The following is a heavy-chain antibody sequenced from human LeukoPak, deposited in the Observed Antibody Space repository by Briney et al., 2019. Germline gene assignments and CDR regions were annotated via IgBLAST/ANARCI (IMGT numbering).Heavy chain of an antibody. CDR1: GFTFSTYA. V-gene: IGHV3-23*01. CDR2: ISVSAGST. D-gene: IGHD1-26*01. Sequence: PGGSLRLSCAASGFTFSTYAMSWVRQAPGKGLEWVSAISVSAGSTYYADSVKGRFTISRDNSKNTLYLQMASLRGDDTALYYCARAPREGFSGSYHDYWGQGTLVTVSS. J-gene: IGHJ4*02. CDR3: ARAPREGFSGSYHDY.